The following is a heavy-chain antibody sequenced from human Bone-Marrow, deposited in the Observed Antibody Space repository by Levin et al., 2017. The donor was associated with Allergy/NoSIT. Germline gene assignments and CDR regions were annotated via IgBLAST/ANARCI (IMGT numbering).Heavy chain of an antibody. J-gene: IGHJ4*02. CDR3: ARLSGLLKKDIVATAYGDY. V-gene: IGHV3-30*04. CDR2: ISYDGSNK. CDR1: GFTFSSYA. Sequence: GGSLRLSCAASGFTFSSYAMHWVRQAPGKGLEWVAVISYDGSNKYYADSVKGRFTISRDNSKNTLYLQMNSLRAEDTAVYYCARLSGLLKKDIVATAYGDYWGQGTLVTVSS. D-gene: IGHD5-12*01.